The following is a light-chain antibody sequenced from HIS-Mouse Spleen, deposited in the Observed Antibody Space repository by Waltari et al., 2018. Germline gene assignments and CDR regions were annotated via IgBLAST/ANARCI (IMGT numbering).Light chain of an antibody. Sequence: DIVMTQSPDSLAVSLGEQATLNCKYSQSVLYSSNNKNYLAWYQQKPGQPPKLLIYWASTRESGVPDRFSGSGSGTDFTLTISSLQAEDVAVYYCQQYYSTPYTFGQGTKLEIK. V-gene: IGKV4-1*01. CDR3: QQYYSTPYT. J-gene: IGKJ2*01. CDR1: QSVLYSSNNKNY. CDR2: WAS.